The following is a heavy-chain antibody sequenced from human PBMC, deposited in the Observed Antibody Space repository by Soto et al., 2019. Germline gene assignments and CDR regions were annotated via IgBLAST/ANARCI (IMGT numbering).Heavy chain of an antibody. CDR3: ARRAHMAGPF. Sequence: QLQLQESGPGLVKSSETLSLTCSVSGGSFSSSDYYWVWIRQPPGKGLEWIGSIYYTGSTYFNPSLRSRGTISFDTSKNQFSLRLTSVTAADTAVYYCARRAHMAGPFWGQGILVTVSS. V-gene: IGHV4-39*01. J-gene: IGHJ4*02. CDR2: IYYTGST. CDR1: GGSFSSSDYY.